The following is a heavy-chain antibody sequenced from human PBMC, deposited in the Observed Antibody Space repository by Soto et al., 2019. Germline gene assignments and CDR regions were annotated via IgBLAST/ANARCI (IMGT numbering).Heavy chain of an antibody. V-gene: IGHV4-31*03. Sequence: PSETLSLTCTVSGGSISSGGYYWSWIRQHPGKGLEWIGYIYYSGSTYYNPSLKSRVTMSVDTSKNQFSLKLSSVTAADTAVYYCARVLSGSYWSRAFSSNYFDYWGQGTLVTVSS. J-gene: IGHJ4*02. CDR2: IYYSGST. CDR1: GGSISSGGYY. CDR3: ARVLSGSYWSRAFSSNYFDY. D-gene: IGHD1-26*01.